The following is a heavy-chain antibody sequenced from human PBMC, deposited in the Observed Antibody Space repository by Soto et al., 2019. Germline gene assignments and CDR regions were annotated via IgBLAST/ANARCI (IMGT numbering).Heavy chain of an antibody. CDR2: IYYSGST. CDR3: ARRGGYCISTSCYDHYYYYGMDV. D-gene: IGHD2-2*01. V-gene: IGHV4-39*01. Sequence: SETLSLTCTFSGFSISSSSYYWGWIRQPPGKGLEWIGSIYYSGSTYYHPSLKSRVTISVDTSKNQFSLKLSSVTAADTAVYYCARRGGYCISTSCYDHYYYYGMDVWGQGTTVT. CDR1: GFSISSSSYY. J-gene: IGHJ6*02.